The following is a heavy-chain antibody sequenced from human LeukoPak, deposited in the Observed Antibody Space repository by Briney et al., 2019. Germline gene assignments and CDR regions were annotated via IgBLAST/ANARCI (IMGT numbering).Heavy chain of an antibody. D-gene: IGHD6-13*01. Sequence: SETLSLTCTVSGGSITGNYYWSWIRQPPGKGLEWIGYIYDSGSTNYNPSLKSRVTISVDTSKNQFSLKLNSVTAADTAVYYCARSTAAAVFDYWGQGTLVTVSS. J-gene: IGHJ4*02. CDR1: GGSITGNYY. CDR3: ARSTAAAVFDY. CDR2: IYDSGST. V-gene: IGHV4-59*08.